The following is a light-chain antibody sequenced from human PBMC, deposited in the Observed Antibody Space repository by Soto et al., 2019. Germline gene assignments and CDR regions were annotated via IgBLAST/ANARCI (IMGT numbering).Light chain of an antibody. J-gene: IGKJ3*01. CDR2: WAS. CDR1: QSVLYSPNNKNY. CDR3: QQYYSTPPIT. V-gene: IGKV4-1*01. Sequence: DIVMTQSPDSLAVSLGERATIICKSSQSVLYSPNNKNYLAWYQQKPGQPPKLLIYWASTRESGVPDRFSGSGSGTDFTLTISSLQAEDVAVYYCQQYYSTPPITFGPGTKVDIK.